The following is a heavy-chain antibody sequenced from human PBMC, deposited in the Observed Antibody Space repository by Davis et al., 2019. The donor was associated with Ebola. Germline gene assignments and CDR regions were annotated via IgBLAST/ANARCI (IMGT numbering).Heavy chain of an antibody. V-gene: IGHV3-33*01. D-gene: IGHD3-3*01. CDR1: GFTFSNYG. CDR2: IWYDGSYT. J-gene: IGHJ6*02. Sequence: GESLKISCAASGFTFSNYGMHWVRQAPGKGLAWVAIIWYDGSYTYYADSVKGRFTISRDNSKNSLYLQMNSLRAKDTAVYYCARDPTRTYYDFWSGSSDYYYGMDVWGQGTTVTVSS. CDR3: ARDPTRTYYDFWSGSSDYYYGMDV.